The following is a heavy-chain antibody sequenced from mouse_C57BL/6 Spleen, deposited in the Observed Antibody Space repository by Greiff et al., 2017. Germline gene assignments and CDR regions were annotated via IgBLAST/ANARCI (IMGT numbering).Heavy chain of an antibody. CDR3: ARQTAQAFAY. CDR1: GFTFSDYY. J-gene: IGHJ3*01. V-gene: IGHV5-16*01. Sequence: VQLKQSEGGLVQPGSSMKLSCTASGFTFSDYYMAWVRQVPEKGLEWVANINYDGSSTYYLDSLKSRFIISRDNAKNILYLQMSSLKSEDTATYYCARQTAQAFAYWGQGTLVTVSA. CDR2: INYDGSST. D-gene: IGHD3-2*02.